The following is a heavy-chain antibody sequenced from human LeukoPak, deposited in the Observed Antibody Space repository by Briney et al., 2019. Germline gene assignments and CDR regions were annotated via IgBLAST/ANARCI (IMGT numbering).Heavy chain of an antibody. D-gene: IGHD6-6*01. J-gene: IGHJ4*02. V-gene: IGHV3-53*01. CDR1: GFTVSSNY. CDR3: AREGSSGRFFGY. Sequence: GGSLRLSCAASGFTVSSNYMSRVRQAPGKGLEWVSVIYSGGSTYYADSVKGRFTISRDNSKNTLYLQMNSLRAEDTAVYYCAREGSSGRFFGYWGQGTLVTVSS. CDR2: IYSGGST.